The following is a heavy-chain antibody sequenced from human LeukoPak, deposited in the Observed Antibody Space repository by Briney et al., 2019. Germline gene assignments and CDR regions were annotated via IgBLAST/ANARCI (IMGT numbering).Heavy chain of an antibody. Sequence: GGSLRLSCAASGFTFSSYSMHWVRQAPGKGLEWVAFIRYDGSNKSYADSVKGRFTISRDNSKNTLYLQMNSLRAEETAVYSCARDPNSRVGRGGVWGQGTLVTVSS. CDR1: GFTFSSYS. CDR2: IRYDGSNK. J-gene: IGHJ4*02. D-gene: IGHD2-8*02. V-gene: IGHV3-30*02. CDR3: ARDPNSRVGRGGV.